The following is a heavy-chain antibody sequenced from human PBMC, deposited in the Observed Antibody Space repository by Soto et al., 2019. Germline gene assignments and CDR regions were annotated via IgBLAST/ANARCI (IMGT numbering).Heavy chain of an antibody. CDR3: ARDLEYCSSTSCYGYYYYMDV. CDR1: GYTFTSYA. CDR2: INAGNGNT. J-gene: IGHJ6*03. D-gene: IGHD2-2*01. Sequence: ASVKVSCKASGYTFTSYAMHWVRQAPGQRLEWMGWINAGNGNTKYSQKFQGRVTITRDTSASTAYMELSSLRSEDTAVYYCARDLEYCSSTSCYGYYYYMDVWGKGTTVTVS. V-gene: IGHV1-3*01.